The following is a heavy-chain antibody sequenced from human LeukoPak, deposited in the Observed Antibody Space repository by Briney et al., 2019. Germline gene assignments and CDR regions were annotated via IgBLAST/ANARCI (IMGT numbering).Heavy chain of an antibody. J-gene: IGHJ5*02. V-gene: IGHV3-74*01. D-gene: IGHD6-13*01. CDR1: GFDLSTFW. CDR3: ATYLTLDST. CDR2: INSDGNII. Sequence: PGGSLRLSCATSGFDLSTFWMHWVRQAPGKGLVWVARINSDGNIISYADSVKGRFTISRDNAKNTLYLQMSSLRAEDTAVYYCATYLTLDSTWGQGTLVTVSS.